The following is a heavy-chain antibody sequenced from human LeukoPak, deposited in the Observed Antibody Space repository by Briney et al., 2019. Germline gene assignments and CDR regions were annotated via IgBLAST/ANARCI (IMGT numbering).Heavy chain of an antibody. CDR2: IYHSGST. V-gene: IGHV4-39*07. J-gene: IGHJ5*02. D-gene: IGHD4-17*01. Sequence: SETLSLTCTVSGGSISSSSYYWGWIRQPPGKGLEWIGSIYHSGSTYYNPSLKSRVTISVDTSKNQFSLKLNSVTAADTAVYYCARGGYGDYDWFDPWGQGTLVTVSS. CDR1: GGSISSSSYY. CDR3: ARGGYGDYDWFDP.